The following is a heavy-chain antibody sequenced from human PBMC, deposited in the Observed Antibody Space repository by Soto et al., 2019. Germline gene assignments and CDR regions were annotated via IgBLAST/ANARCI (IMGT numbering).Heavy chain of an antibody. CDR3: ARVVGVVPAAMRLNWFDP. J-gene: IGHJ5*02. CDR1: GYTFTSYG. CDR2: ISAYNANT. Sequence: ASVKVSCKASGYTFTSYGISWVRQAPGQGLEWMGWISAYNANTNYAQKLQGRVTMTTDTSTSTAYMELRSLRSDDTAVYYCARVVGVVPAAMRLNWFDPWGQGTLVTVSS. D-gene: IGHD2-2*01. V-gene: IGHV1-18*01.